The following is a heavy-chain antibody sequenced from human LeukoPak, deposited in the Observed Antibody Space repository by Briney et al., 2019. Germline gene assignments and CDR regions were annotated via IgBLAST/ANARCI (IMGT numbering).Heavy chain of an antibody. V-gene: IGHV4-39*01. CDR3: ASSLTNYYFDY. Sequence: PSETLSLTCTVSGGSISSSSYYWGWIRQPPGKGLEWIGSIYYSGSTYYNPSLKSRVTISVDTSKNQFSLKLSSVTAADTAVYYCASSLTNYYFDYWGQGTLVTVSS. CDR1: GGSISSSSYY. D-gene: IGHD2-8*01. J-gene: IGHJ4*02. CDR2: IYYSGST.